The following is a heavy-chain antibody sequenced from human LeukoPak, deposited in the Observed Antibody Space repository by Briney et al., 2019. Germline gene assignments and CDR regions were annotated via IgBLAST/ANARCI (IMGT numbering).Heavy chain of an antibody. V-gene: IGHV4-59*08. J-gene: IGHJ4*02. Sequence: SETLSLTCTVSGGSISRYYWSWIRQPPGKGLEWIGYVYYSGSTNYNPSLKSRDTISVDTSKNQFSLKLSSVTAADTAVYFCARLIYDSSTYYYFDYWGQGTLVTVSS. D-gene: IGHD3-22*01. CDR2: VYYSGST. CDR1: GGSISRYY. CDR3: ARLIYDSSTYYYFDY.